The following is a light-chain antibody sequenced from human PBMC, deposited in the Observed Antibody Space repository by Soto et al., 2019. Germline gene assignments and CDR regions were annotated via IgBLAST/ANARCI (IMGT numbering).Light chain of an antibody. Sequence: EIVLTQSPGTLSLSPGERATLSCRASQSVSSYLAWYQQKPGQAPRLLIYGASSRATGIPDRFSGSGSGTEFTLTISRLEPEDFALYYCQQYGSSPVAFGQGTKVEIK. J-gene: IGKJ1*01. CDR1: QSVSSY. CDR2: GAS. CDR3: QQYGSSPVA. V-gene: IGKV3-20*01.